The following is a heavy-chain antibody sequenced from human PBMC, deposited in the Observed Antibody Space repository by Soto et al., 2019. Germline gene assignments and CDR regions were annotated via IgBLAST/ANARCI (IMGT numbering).Heavy chain of an antibody. V-gene: IGHV1-69*13. D-gene: IGHD3-16*01. CDR1: GGTFSSYY. J-gene: IGHJ3*02. CDR2: IIPIFGTA. Sequence: ASVKIFSKASGGTFSSYYISWVRQAPGQGLEWMGGIIPIFGTANYAQKFQGRVTITADESASTAYMEPSSLRSEDTAVYYCARWGGRPGWSAPRCAFDIWGQGTMVTVSS. CDR3: ARWGGRPGWSAPRCAFDI.